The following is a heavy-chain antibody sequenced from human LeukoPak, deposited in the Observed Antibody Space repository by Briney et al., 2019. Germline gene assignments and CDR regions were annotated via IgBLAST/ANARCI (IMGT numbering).Heavy chain of an antibody. CDR1: GYTFTNYA. Sequence: ASVKVSCKASGYTFTNYAMNWVRQAPGQGLEWMGWINTNTGNPTYAQGFTGRFVFTLDASVSTAYLQIRRLKAEDTAVYYCARVPFVVMGDTGNWFDPWGQGTLVTVSS. CDR2: INTNTGNP. D-gene: IGHD2-8*01. J-gene: IGHJ5*02. CDR3: ARVPFVVMGDTGNWFDP. V-gene: IGHV7-4-1*01.